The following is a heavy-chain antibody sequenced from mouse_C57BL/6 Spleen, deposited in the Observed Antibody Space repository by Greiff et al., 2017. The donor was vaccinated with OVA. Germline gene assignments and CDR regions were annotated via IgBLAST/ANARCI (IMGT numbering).Heavy chain of an antibody. D-gene: IGHD1-1*01. CDR1: GFTFSSYT. J-gene: IGHJ2*01. CDR2: ISGGGGNT. Sequence: EVKLMESGGGLVKPGGSLKLSCAASGFTFSSYTMSWVRQTPEKRLEWVATISGGGGNTYYPDSVKGRFTITRDNATNTLYLQKISLRTEDAALYYCARRRGYYDSRYYFDYWGQGTTLTVSS. CDR3: ARRRGYYDSRYYFDY. V-gene: IGHV5-9*01.